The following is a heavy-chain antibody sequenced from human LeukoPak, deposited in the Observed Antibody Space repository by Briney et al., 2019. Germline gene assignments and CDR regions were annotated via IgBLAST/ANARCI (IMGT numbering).Heavy chain of an antibody. CDR3: AKDLHDYGNYVGWFDS. CDR1: GFTFSSYW. Sequence: GGSLRLSCAASGFTFSSYWMHWVRQAPGKGLVWVSLINSDGSSRNYADSVKGRFTISRDHSKTTLFLQMNSLRAEDTAVYYCAKDLHDYGNYVGWFDSWGQGTLVTVSS. CDR2: INSDGSSR. J-gene: IGHJ5*01. D-gene: IGHD4-11*01. V-gene: IGHV3-74*01.